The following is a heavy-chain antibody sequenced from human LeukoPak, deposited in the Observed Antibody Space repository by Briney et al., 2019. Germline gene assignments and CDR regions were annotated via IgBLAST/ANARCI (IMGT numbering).Heavy chain of an antibody. CDR2: IIPIFGTA. CDR3: ASGSIAAAGISYYYYMDV. J-gene: IGHJ6*03. V-gene: IGHV1-69*13. CDR1: GYTFTGYY. D-gene: IGHD6-13*01. Sequence: SVKVSCKASGYTFTGYYMHWVRQAPGQGLEWMGGIIPIFGTANYAQKFQGRVTITADESTSTAYMELSSLRSEDTAVYYCASGSIAAAGISYYYYMDVWGKGTTVTVSS.